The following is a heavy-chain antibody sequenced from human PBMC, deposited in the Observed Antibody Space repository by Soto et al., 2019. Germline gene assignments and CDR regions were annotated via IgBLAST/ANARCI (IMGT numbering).Heavy chain of an antibody. V-gene: IGHV1-18*01. CDR2: ISAYNGNT. Sequence: QVQLVQSGAEVKKPGASVKVSCKASGYTFTSYGISWVRQAPGQGLEWMGWISAYNGNTNYAQKLQGRVTMTTDTSTGTSDIEVRSLRYDDTAVYYCERIRITYDAFDIGGQGTMVTVSS. J-gene: IGHJ3*02. CDR3: ERIRITYDAFDI. CDR1: GYTFTSYG. D-gene: IGHD3-16*01.